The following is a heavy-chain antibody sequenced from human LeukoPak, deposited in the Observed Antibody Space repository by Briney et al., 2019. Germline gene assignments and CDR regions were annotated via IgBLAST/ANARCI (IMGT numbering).Heavy chain of an antibody. CDR3: VRDSDYQRNSGGRYAHYDALDI. J-gene: IGHJ3*02. CDR2: IKADGSVK. V-gene: IGHV3-7*01. D-gene: IGHD2-21*01. Sequence: PGGSLRLSCAASGFTFSTSWMSWVRQAPGKGLEWVANIKADGSVKHYVDSMEGRFSISRDNARSSLYLQMDSLRAEDTAVYYCVRDSDYQRNSGGRYAHYDALDIWGHGQWSPSLQ. CDR1: GFTFSTSW.